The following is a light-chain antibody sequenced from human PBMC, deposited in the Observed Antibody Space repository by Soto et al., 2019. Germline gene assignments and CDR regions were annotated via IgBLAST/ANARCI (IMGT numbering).Light chain of an antibody. V-gene: IGLV2-14*01. CDR2: NVS. J-gene: IGLJ2*01. Sequence: QSVLTQPASVSGSPGQSITISCTGTSSDVGAYNYVYWYQQHPRKAPKLIIYNVSNRPSGVSNRFSGSKSANTTSLTIFGLQGEDEADYYCSSFTDRTTDLFGGGTKLTVL. CDR3: SSFTDRTTDL. CDR1: SSDVGAYNY.